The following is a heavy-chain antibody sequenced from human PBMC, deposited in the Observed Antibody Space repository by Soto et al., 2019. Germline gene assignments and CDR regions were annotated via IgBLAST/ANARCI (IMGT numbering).Heavy chain of an antibody. CDR3: AKRDSSGHYFDY. J-gene: IGHJ4*02. CDR2: FGTRGGT. Sequence: GGSLRLSCAASGFTFSSHAMSWVRQAPGKGLQWVSLFGTRGGTYYGDSVKGRFTISRDNSKNTVYLQMNSLTAEDTAVYYCAKRDSSGHYFDYWGQGTLVTVSS. D-gene: IGHD6-19*01. V-gene: IGHV3-23*01. CDR1: GFTFSSHA.